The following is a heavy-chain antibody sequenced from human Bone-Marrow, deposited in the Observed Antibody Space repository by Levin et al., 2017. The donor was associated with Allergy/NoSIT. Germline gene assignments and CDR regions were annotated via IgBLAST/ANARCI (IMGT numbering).Heavy chain of an antibody. CDR2: IIPIFGTA. CDR1: GGTFSSYA. J-gene: IGHJ4*02. D-gene: IGHD4-17*01. CDR3: ASDKSDDYGPFDY. V-gene: IGHV1-69*13. Sequence: GASVKVSCKASGGTFSSYAISWVRQAPGQGLEWMGGIIPIFGTANYAQKFQGRVTITADESTSTAYMELSSLRSEDTAVYYCASDKSDDYGPFDYWGQGTLVTVSS.